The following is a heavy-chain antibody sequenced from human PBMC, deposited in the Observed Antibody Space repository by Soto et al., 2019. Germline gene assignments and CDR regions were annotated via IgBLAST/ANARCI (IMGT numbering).Heavy chain of an antibody. V-gene: IGHV1-8*01. CDR2: MNPNSGNT. J-gene: IGHJ6*02. D-gene: IGHD3-10*01. CDR1: GYTFTSYD. CDR3: ARGPLRLLWFGELLDYGMDV. Sequence: ASVKVSCKASGYTFTSYDINWVRQATGQGLEWMGWMNPNSGNTGYAQKFQGRVTMTRNTSISTAYMELSSLRSEDTAVYYCARGPLRLLWFGELLDYGMDVWGQGTTDTVSS.